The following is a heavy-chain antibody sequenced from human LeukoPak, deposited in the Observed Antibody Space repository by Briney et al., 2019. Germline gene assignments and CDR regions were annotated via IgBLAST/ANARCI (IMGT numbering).Heavy chain of an antibody. V-gene: IGHV3-21*01. Sequence: GGSLRLSCAASGFTFSNAWMSWVRQAPGKGLEWVSSISSSSSYIYYADSVKGRFTISRDNAKNSLYLQMNSLRAEDTAVYYCARDRLSAVAGSKVGDYWGQGTLVTVSS. CDR1: GFTFSNAW. J-gene: IGHJ4*02. CDR2: ISSSSSYI. CDR3: ARDRLSAVAGSKVGDY. D-gene: IGHD6-19*01.